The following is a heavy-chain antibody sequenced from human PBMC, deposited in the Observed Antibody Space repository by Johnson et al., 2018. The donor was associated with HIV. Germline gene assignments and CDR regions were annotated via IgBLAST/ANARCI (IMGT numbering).Heavy chain of an antibody. J-gene: IGHJ3*02. Sequence: QMLLVESGGGVVQPGRSLRLSCAASGFTFSSYAMHWVRQAPGKGLEWVAVISYDGSNKYYADSVKGRFTISRDNSKTTLYLQMNSLRAEDTAAYSCARGDRSTYYRRGAFDIWGQGTMVTVSS. D-gene: IGHD1-26*01. V-gene: IGHV3-30-3*01. CDR1: GFTFSSYA. CDR3: ARGDRSTYYRRGAFDI. CDR2: ISYDGSNK.